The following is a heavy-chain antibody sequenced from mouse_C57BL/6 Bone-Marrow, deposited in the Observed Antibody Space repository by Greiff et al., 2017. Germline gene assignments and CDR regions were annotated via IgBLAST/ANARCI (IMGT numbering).Heavy chain of an antibody. D-gene: IGHD2-5*01. V-gene: IGHV14-2*01. Sequence: VQLQQSGAELVKPGASVKLSCTASGFTITDYYMHWVKQRPEQGLEWIGRIDPEAGETKYAPKFQGKATIAADTSSNTAYLQLSRLTAEDTAFYCGARGCYSNVYWGQGTTLTVSS. CDR2: IDPEAGET. J-gene: IGHJ2*01. CDR1: GFTITDYY. CDR3: ARGCYSNVY.